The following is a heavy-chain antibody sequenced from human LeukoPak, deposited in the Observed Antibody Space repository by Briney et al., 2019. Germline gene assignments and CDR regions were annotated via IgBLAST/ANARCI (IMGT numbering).Heavy chain of an antibody. CDR1: GYTFTSYG. CDR2: IIPIFGTA. D-gene: IGHD6-6*01. Sequence: GASVKVSCKASGYTFTSYGISWVRQAPGQGLEWMGGIIPIFGTANYAQKFQGRVTITADESTSTAYMELSSLRSEDTAVYYCARDLAARIGFDPWGQGTLVTVSS. V-gene: IGHV1-69*13. CDR3: ARDLAARIGFDP. J-gene: IGHJ5*02.